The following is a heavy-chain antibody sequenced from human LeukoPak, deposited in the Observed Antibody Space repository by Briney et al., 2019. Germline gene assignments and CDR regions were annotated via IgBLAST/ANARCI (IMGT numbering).Heavy chain of an antibody. CDR2: IIPIFGTA. V-gene: IGHV1-69*05. D-gene: IGHD1-14*01. CDR1: GYTFTSYD. CDR3: AVQEGITPGYFQH. Sequence: SVKVSCKASGYTFTSYDINWVRQAPGQGLEWMGGIIPIFGTANYAQKFQGRVTITTDESTSTAYMELSSLRSEDTAVYYRAVQEGITPGYFQHWGQGTLVTVSS. J-gene: IGHJ1*01.